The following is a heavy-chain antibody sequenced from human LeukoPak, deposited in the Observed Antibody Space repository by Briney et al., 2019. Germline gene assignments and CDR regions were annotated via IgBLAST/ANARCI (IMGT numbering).Heavy chain of an antibody. V-gene: IGHV3-43*02. J-gene: IGHJ4*02. Sequence: GGSLRLSCAASGFTFSSYAMSWVRQAPGKGLEWVSLISGDGGSTYYADSVKGRFTISRDNSKSSLYLQMNSLRTEDTALYYCAKAGLIAVAGDDLDYWGQGTLVTVSS. D-gene: IGHD6-19*01. CDR1: GFTFSSYA. CDR3: AKAGLIAVAGDDLDY. CDR2: ISGDGGST.